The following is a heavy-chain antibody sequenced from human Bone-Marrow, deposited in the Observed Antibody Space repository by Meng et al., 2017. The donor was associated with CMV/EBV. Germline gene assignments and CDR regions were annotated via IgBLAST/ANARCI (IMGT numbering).Heavy chain of an antibody. D-gene: IGHD5-18*01. CDR3: ASLRTWIQR. V-gene: IGHV4-39*07. CDR2: INHSGST. J-gene: IGHJ4*02. CDR1: GGSISSSSYY. Sequence: SEPLSLTCTVSGGSISSSSYYWGWIRQPPGKGLEWIGEINHSGSTNYNPSLKSRVTISVDTSKNQFSLKLSSVTAAETAVYYCASLRTWIQRWGQGTLVTVSS.